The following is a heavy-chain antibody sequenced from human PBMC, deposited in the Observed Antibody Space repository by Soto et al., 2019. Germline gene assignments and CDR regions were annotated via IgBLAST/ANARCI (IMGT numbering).Heavy chain of an antibody. J-gene: IGHJ2*01. V-gene: IGHV3-30*18. D-gene: IGHD2-21*02. CDR1: GFTFSSYG. Sequence: QVQLVESGGGVVQPGRSLRLSCAASGFTFSSYGMHWVRQAPGKGLEWVAVISYDGSNKYYADSVKGRFTISRDNSKNTLYLQMNSLRAEDTAVYYCAKDSPVVVTAIGSWYFDLWGRGTLVTVSS. CDR2: ISYDGSNK. CDR3: AKDSPVVVTAIGSWYFDL.